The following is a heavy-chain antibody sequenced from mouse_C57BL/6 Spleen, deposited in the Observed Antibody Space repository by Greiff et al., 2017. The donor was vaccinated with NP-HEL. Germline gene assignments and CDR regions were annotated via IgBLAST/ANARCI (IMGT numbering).Heavy chain of an antibody. J-gene: IGHJ3*01. CDR1: GYSITSGYY. CDR3: ARAGGNSWFAY. CDR2: ISYDGSN. Sequence: EVQLKESGPGLVKPSQSLSLTCSVTGYSITSGYYWNWIRQFPGNKLEWMGYISYDGSNNYNPSLKNRISITRDTSKNQFFLKLNSVTTEDTATYYCARAGGNSWFAYWGQGTLVTVSA. D-gene: IGHD2-1*01. V-gene: IGHV3-6*01.